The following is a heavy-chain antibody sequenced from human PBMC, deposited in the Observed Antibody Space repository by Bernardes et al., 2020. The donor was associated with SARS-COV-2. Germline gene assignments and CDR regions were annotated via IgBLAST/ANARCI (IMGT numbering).Heavy chain of an antibody. CDR1: GGSVTSGGYY. V-gene: IGHV4-61*08. J-gene: IGHJ2*01. CDR3: ARVEPAAVAGRRDWYFDL. CDR2: VYYTGRK. D-gene: IGHD6-19*01. Sequence: SEPLSLTCAVSGGSVTSGGYYWGWIRQPPGKGLEWIAFVYYTGRKDYNPSLKSRVTTSLDTSNNQFSLTLSSVTAADTAVYYCARVEPAAVAGRRDWYFDLWSRGTLVTVSS.